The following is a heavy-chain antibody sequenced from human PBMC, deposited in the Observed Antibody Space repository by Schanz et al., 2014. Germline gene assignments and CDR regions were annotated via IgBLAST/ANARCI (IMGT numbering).Heavy chain of an antibody. CDR2: IRFDASHK. D-gene: IGHD6-13*01. CDR1: GFTFSEVY. V-gene: IGHV3-30*02. Sequence: VRLVESGGGLVEPGGSLRLSCSGSGFTFSEVYMSWVRQAPGKGLEWVAFIRFDASHKYYADSVKGRFTISRDNSKNTLYLQMDTLRVEDTAMFYCARDMTIAPAWGQGTLVTVSS. J-gene: IGHJ5*02. CDR3: ARDMTIAPA.